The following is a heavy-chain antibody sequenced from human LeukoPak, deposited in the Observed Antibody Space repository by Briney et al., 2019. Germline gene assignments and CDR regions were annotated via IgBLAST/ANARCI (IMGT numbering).Heavy chain of an antibody. CDR3: ARDSELAVAGTFALHPRFDY. V-gene: IGHV1-2*02. Sequence: ASVKVSCKASGYTFTGYYMHWVRQAPGQGLEWMGWINPNSGGTKYAQKFQGNVTMTRDTSISTAYMELSRLRSDDTAFYYCARDSELAVAGTFALHPRFDYWGQGTLVTVSS. D-gene: IGHD6-19*01. CDR2: INPNSGGT. J-gene: IGHJ4*02. CDR1: GYTFTGYY.